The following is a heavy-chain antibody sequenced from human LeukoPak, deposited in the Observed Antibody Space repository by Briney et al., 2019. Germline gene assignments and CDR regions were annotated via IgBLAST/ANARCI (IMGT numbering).Heavy chain of an antibody. V-gene: IGHV4-59*01. J-gene: IGHJ4*02. Sequence: SETLSLTCTVSGGSISSYYWSWIRQPPGKGLEWIGYIYYSGSTNYNPSLKSRVTISVDTSKNQFSLKLSSVTAADTAVYYCARVFSGYDFDYWGQGTLVIVSS. CDR3: ARVFSGYDFDY. D-gene: IGHD5-12*01. CDR2: IYYSGST. CDR1: GGSISSYY.